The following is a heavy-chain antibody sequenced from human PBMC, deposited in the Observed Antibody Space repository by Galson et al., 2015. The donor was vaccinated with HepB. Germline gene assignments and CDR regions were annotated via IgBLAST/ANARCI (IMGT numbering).Heavy chain of an antibody. CDR3: AKAAGYYSYYGLDV. D-gene: IGHD6-13*01. Sequence: SLRLSCAASGFTFDTYAMSWVRQAPGKGLEWVSVISSSGAVIYYADSVRGRFTISRDNSKNTLYLQMNSLRAEDTALYYCAKAAGYYSYYGLDVWGQGTTVTVSS. CDR2: ISSSGAVI. CDR1: GFTFDTYA. J-gene: IGHJ6*02. V-gene: IGHV3-23*01.